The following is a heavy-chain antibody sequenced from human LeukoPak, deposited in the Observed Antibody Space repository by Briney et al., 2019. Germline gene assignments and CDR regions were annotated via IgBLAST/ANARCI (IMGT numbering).Heavy chain of an antibody. CDR3: ARGDFWSGYYYYFDY. CDR1: GYTFTGYY. Sequence: ASVKVSCKASGYTFTGYYMHWVRQAPGQGLEWMGWINPNSGGTNCAQKFQGRVTMTRDTSISTAYMELSRLRSDDTAVYYCARGDFWSGYYYYFDYWGQGTLVTVSS. CDR2: INPNSGGT. J-gene: IGHJ4*02. D-gene: IGHD3-3*01. V-gene: IGHV1-2*02.